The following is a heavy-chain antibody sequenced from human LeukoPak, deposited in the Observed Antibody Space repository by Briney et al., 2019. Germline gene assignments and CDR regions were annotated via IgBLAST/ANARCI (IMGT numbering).Heavy chain of an antibody. J-gene: IGHJ4*02. V-gene: IGHV3-23*01. CDR3: AKRGVVIRVILVGFHKEAYYFDS. D-gene: IGHD3-22*01. Sequence: GSLRLSCAVSGITLSNYGMSWVRQAPGKGLEWVAGISDSGGRTNYADSVKGRFTISRDNPKNTLYLQMNSLRAEDAAVYFCAKRGVVIRVILVGFHKEAYYFDSWGQGALVTVSS. CDR2: ISDSGGRT. CDR1: GITLSNYG.